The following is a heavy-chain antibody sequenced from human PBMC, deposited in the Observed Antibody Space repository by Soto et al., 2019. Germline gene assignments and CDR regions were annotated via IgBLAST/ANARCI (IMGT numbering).Heavy chain of an antibody. D-gene: IGHD3-10*01. CDR3: VRDSARTLDY. CDR1: GFRFSAYG. Sequence: EVHLVESGGGLVRPGGSLRLSCAASGFRFSAYGIHWVRQVPGKGLAWVSHISNDDNSATYADSVKGRFTISKDDAKNTVSLQMNSLRADDTAVYYCVRDSARTLDYWGRGTLVTVSS. CDR2: ISNDDNSA. J-gene: IGHJ4*01. V-gene: IGHV3-74*01.